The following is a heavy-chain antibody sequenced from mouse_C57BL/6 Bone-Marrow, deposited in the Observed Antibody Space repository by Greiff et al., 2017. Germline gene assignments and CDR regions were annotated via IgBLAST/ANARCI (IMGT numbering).Heavy chain of an antibody. D-gene: IGHD1-1*01. V-gene: IGHV5-9-1*02. CDR2: ISSGGDYI. CDR1: GFTFSSYA. CDR3: TRGGSVVAHYYAMDY. Sequence: EVQRVESGEGLVKPGGSLKLSCAASGFTFSSYAMSWVRQTPEKRLAWVAYISSGGDYIYYADTVKGRFTISRDNARNTLYLQMSSLKSEDTAMYYCTRGGSVVAHYYAMDYWGQGTSVTVSS. J-gene: IGHJ4*01.